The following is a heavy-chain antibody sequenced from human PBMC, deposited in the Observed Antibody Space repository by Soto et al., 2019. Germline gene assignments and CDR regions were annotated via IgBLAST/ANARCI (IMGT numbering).Heavy chain of an antibody. D-gene: IGHD3-22*01. Sequence: PSETLSLTCTVSGGSISSYYWSWIRQPPGKGLEWIGYIYYSGSTNYNPSLKSRVTISVDTSKNQFSLKLSSVTAADTAVYYCAREEGYDSSGLQHWGQGTLVTVSS. J-gene: IGHJ1*01. V-gene: IGHV4-59*01. CDR2: IYYSGST. CDR3: AREEGYDSSGLQH. CDR1: GGSISSYY.